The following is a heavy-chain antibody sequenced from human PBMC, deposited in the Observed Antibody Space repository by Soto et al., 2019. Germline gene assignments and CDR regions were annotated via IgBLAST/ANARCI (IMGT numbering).Heavy chain of an antibody. J-gene: IGHJ6*02. Sequence: QVQLQQWGAGLLKPSETLSLTCAVYGGSFSGYYWSWIRQPPGKGLEWIGEINHSGSTNNNPSLKKRGTISSDTSKKQFSPKLSSAAAAATAVYYYARGRRYYYYYGMDVWGQGTTVTVSS. CDR3: ARGRRYYYYYGMDV. CDR2: INHSGST. V-gene: IGHV4-34*04. CDR1: GGSFSGYY.